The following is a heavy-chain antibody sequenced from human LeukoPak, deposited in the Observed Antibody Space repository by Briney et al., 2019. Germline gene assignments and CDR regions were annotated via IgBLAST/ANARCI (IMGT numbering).Heavy chain of an antibody. J-gene: IGHJ4*02. CDR3: ASSITIFGVAFFY. V-gene: IGHV5-51*01. CDR2: IYPGDSDT. D-gene: IGHD3-3*01. CDR1: GYCFTSYW. Sequence: GESLKISCKGSGYCFTSYWIGWVRQMPGKGLEWMGIIYPGDSDTRYSPSFQGQVTISADKSISTAYLQWSSLKASETAMYYCASSITIFGVAFFYWGQGTLVTVSS.